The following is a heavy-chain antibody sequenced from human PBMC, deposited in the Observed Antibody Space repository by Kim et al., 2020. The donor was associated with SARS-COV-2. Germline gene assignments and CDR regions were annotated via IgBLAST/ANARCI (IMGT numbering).Heavy chain of an antibody. CDR2: ISSSSTYT. J-gene: IGHJ4*02. D-gene: IGHD1-20*01. Sequence: GGSLRLSCAASGFTFSDYYMSWIRQAPGRGLEWVSYISSSSTYTNYADSVRGRFTISRDNAKNSLNLQMSSLRAEDTAVYYCARPHNWNPYYFDYWGQGALVTVSS. CDR1: GFTFSDYY. CDR3: ARPHNWNPYYFDY. V-gene: IGHV3-11*06.